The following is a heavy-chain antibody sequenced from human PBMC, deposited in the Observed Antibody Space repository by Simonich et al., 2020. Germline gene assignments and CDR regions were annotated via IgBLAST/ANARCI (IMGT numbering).Heavy chain of an antibody. V-gene: IGHV4-39*01. J-gene: IGHJ4*02. CDR1: GGSISRRSYY. CDR2: IYYSVCT. CDR3: ARWAYSSSYFDY. Sequence: QLQLQESGPGLVKPSETLSLTCTVSGGSISRRSYYWVWIRQPPGKGLEWIGSIYYSVCTYSNPSLRSRVTISVDTSKNQFSLKLSSVTAADTAVYYCARWAYSSSYFDYWGQGTLVTVSS. D-gene: IGHD6-6*01.